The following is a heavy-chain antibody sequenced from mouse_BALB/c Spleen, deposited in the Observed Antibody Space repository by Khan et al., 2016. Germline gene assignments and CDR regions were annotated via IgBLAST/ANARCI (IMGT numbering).Heavy chain of an antibody. D-gene: IGHD2-4*01. CDR3: AREGLRRGFAY. CDR2: ISDGGSYT. Sequence: EVELVESGGGLVKPGGSLKLSCAAYGFTFSDYYMYWVRQTPEKRLAWVATISDGGSYTYYPDSVKGRFTISRDNAKNNLYLQMSRLKSEDTAMYYCAREGLRRGFAYWGQGTLVTVSA. J-gene: IGHJ3*01. CDR1: GFTFSDYY. V-gene: IGHV5-4*02.